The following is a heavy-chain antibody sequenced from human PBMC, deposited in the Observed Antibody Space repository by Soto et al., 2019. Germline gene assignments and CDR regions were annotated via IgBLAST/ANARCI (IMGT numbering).Heavy chain of an antibody. CDR2: INAGNGNT. V-gene: IGHV1-3*01. CDR3: ARDPSSYYDSSGYHYYYYGMDV. Sequence: ASVKASCKASGYTFTSYAMHWVRQAPGQRLEWMGWINAGNGNTKYSQKFQGRVTITRDTSASTAYMELSSLRSEDTAVYYFARDPSSYYDSSGYHYYYYGMDVWGQGTTVTVSS. CDR1: GYTFTSYA. D-gene: IGHD3-22*01. J-gene: IGHJ6*02.